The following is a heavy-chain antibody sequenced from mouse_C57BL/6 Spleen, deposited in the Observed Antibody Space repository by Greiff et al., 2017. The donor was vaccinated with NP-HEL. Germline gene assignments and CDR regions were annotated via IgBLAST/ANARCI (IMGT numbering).Heavy chain of an antibody. CDR2: IDPETGGT. J-gene: IGHJ1*03. CDR1: GYTFTDYE. V-gene: IGHV1-15*01. CDR3: TRDIGSSWYFDV. Sequence: QVQLQQSGAELVRPGASVTLSCKASGYTFTDYEMHWVKQTPVHGLEWIGAIDPETGGTAYNQKFKGKAILTADKSSSTAYMELRSLTSEDSAVYYCTRDIGSSWYFDVWGTGTTVTVSS. D-gene: IGHD1-1*01.